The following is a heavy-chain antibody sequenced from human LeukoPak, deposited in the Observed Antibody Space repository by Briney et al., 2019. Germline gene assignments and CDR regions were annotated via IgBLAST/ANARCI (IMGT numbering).Heavy chain of an antibody. J-gene: IGHJ1*01. CDR3: AKGPYYYDSSGYYYEYFQH. CDR1: GFTFDDYA. D-gene: IGHD3-22*01. CDR2: ISWNSGSI. V-gene: IGHV3-9*01. Sequence: GGSLRLSCAASGFTFDDYAMHWVRQAPGKGLEWVSGISWNSGSIGYADSVKGRFTISRDNAKNSLYLQMNSLRAEDTALYYCAKGPYYYDSSGYYYEYFQHWGQGTLVTVSS.